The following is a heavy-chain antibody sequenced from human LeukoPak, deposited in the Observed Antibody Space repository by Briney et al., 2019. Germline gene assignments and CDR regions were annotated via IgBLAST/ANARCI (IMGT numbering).Heavy chain of an antibody. CDR1: AVSISRHF. V-gene: IGHV4-59*11. CDR3: AREYDY. J-gene: IGHJ4*01. CDR2: VFSSGST. Sequence: PSETLSLTCNFSAVSISRHFWSWIRQTPEKGLEWLGYVFSSGSTNYNPSLTSRITISLDTSKHQFSLTLNTVTAADTAVYHCAREYDYWGRGTLVTVSS.